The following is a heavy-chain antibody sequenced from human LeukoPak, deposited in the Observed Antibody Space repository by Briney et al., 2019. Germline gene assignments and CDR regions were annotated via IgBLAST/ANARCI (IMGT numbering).Heavy chain of an antibody. CDR1: GFTFSNYA. J-gene: IGHJ6*02. Sequence: GGSLRLSCAASGFTFSNYAMTWVRQAPGKGLEWVSAISGSGGGTYFADSVKGRFTISRDNSKNTVYLQMNSLRAEDTAVYYCANPPGIAVAGPSYYYYGMDVWGQGTTVTVSS. V-gene: IGHV3-23*01. CDR2: ISGSGGGT. D-gene: IGHD6-19*01. CDR3: ANPPGIAVAGPSYYYYGMDV.